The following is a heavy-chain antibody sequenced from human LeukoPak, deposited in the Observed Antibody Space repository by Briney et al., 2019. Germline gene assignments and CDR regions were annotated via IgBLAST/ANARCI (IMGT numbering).Heavy chain of an antibody. D-gene: IGHD1-7*01. CDR3: ARLVELHDAFDI. Sequence: SETLSLTCTVSGGSISSYYWSWIRQPPGKGLEWIGYIYYSGSTYYNPSLKSRVTISVDTSKNQFSLKLSSVTAAGTAVYYCARLVELHDAFDIWGQGTMVTVSS. J-gene: IGHJ3*02. V-gene: IGHV4-59*08. CDR2: IYYSGST. CDR1: GGSISSYY.